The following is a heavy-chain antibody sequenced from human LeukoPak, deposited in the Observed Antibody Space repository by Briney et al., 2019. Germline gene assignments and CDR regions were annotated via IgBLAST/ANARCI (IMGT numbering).Heavy chain of an antibody. Sequence: ASVKVSCKASEYPSTGYYTHCVLQAPGQGLEWMGWINPNSGGTNYAQKFQGRVTMTRDTSISTAYMELSRLRSDDTAVYYCARDGTAGVDFWGQGTLVTVSS. V-gene: IGHV1-2*02. D-gene: IGHD1/OR15-1a*01. CDR3: ARDGTAGVDF. CDR2: INPNSGGT. CDR1: EYPSTGYY. J-gene: IGHJ4*02.